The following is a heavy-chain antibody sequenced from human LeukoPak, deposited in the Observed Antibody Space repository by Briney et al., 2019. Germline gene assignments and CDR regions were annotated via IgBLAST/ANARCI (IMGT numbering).Heavy chain of an antibody. CDR3: ARFGVPAAGSSTSRRKRLELDP. D-gene: IGHD6-25*01. V-gene: IGHV4-39*01. CDR2: FSYGGST. Sequence: SETLSLTCTVSGASISTSTYYWGWLRQPPGEGLEWIGSFSYGGSTYYNQSLRSRVTISVDTSKNQFSLQMRSVTAADTAIYYCARFGVPAAGSSTSRRKRLELDPWGQGTLVTVSS. J-gene: IGHJ5*02. CDR1: GASISTSTYY.